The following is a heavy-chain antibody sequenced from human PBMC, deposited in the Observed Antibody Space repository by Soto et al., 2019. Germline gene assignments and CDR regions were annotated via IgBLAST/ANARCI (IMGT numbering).Heavy chain of an antibody. CDR2: MHYTGFS. CDR3: ARGRGYSGYYFHY. Sequence: SETLSLTCSFSGDSVTSHYLTWIRQSPEKGLEWIGYMHYTGFSHYNPSLKSRVTISVDTSKNQFSLKLSSVTAADTAVYYCARGRGYSGYYFHYWGQGTLVTVPQ. J-gene: IGHJ4*02. D-gene: IGHD5-12*01. CDR1: GDSVTSHY. V-gene: IGHV4-59*02.